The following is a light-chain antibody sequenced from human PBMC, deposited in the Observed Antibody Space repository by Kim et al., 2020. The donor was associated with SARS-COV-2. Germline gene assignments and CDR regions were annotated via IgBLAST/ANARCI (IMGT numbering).Light chain of an antibody. CDR2: DVS. V-gene: IGLV2-14*03. J-gene: IGLJ3*02. CDR3: TSYTISNAWV. Sequence: QSALTQPASVSGSPGQSITISCTGSSSDIGNFNSVSWFQQYPGRVPKLLTCDVSVRSSGVSGRFSASKSDNTASLTISGLQAEDEAVYYCTSYTISNAWVFGGGTQLTVL. CDR1: SSDIGNFNS.